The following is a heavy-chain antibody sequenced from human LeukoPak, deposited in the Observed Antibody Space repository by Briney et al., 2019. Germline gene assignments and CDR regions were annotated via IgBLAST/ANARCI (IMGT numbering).Heavy chain of an antibody. CDR1: GFTFSSYA. CDR2: ISGSGGST. J-gene: IGHJ6*02. Sequence: TGGSLRLSCAASGFTFSSYAMSWVRQAPGKGLEWVSAISGSGGSTYYADSVKGRFTISRDNSKNTLYLQMNSLRAEDTAVYYCAKRGDCSSTSCYTHGYYYYGMDVWGQGTTVTVSS. D-gene: IGHD2-2*01. V-gene: IGHV3-23*01. CDR3: AKRGDCSSTSCYTHGYYYYGMDV.